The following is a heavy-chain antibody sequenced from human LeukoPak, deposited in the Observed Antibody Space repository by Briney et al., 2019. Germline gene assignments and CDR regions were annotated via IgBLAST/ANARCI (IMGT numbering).Heavy chain of an antibody. D-gene: IGHD2-8*01. CDR2: IKQDGTEK. V-gene: IGHV3-7*01. CDR3: ATDPASYCTSSTCDFDY. J-gene: IGHJ4*02. Sequence: GGSLRLSCAASGFTFSSYWMSWVRQAPGKGLEWVANIKQDGTEKYYVDSVRGRFTISRDNAQNSLYLQMNNLGAEDTAVYYCATDPASYCTSSTCDFDYWGQGTVVTVSS. CDR1: GFTFSSYW.